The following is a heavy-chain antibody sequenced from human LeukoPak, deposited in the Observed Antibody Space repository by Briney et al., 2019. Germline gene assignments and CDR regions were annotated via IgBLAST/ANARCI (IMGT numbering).Heavy chain of an antibody. CDR3: AIGMDTAIWGS. CDR2: INPNSGGT. V-gene: IGHV1-69*10. J-gene: IGHJ5*02. D-gene: IGHD5-18*01. Sequence: ASVKVSCKASGGTFSSYAISWVRQAPGQGLEWMGWINPNSGGTNYAQKFQGRVTMTRDMSTSTVNMELSSLRSVDTAVYYCAIGMDTAIWGSWGQGTLVTVSS. CDR1: GGTFSSYA.